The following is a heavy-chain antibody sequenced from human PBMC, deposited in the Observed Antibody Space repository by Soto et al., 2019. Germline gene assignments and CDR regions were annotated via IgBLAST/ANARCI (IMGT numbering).Heavy chain of an antibody. CDR2: IKQDGSEK. CDR3: ARGLQWELLFLGQLRYYDPYGMDV. Sequence: PVGSLRPSCAASGFTFSSYWVSWLRQAPGKGLEWVANIKQDGSEKYYVDSVKGRFTISRDNAKNSLYLQMNSLRAEDTAVYYCARGLQWELLFLGQLRYYDPYGMDVWGQGT. CDR1: GFTFSSYW. D-gene: IGHD1-26*01. V-gene: IGHV3-7*05. J-gene: IGHJ6*02.